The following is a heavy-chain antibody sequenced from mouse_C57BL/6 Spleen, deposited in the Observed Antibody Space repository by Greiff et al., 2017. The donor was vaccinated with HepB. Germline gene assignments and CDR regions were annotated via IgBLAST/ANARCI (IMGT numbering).Heavy chain of an antibody. CDR1: GFTFSDYG. CDR3: ARRGDYYGSSGDAMDY. CDR2: ISSGSSTI. Sequence: EVQLQQSGGGLVKPGGSLKLSCAASGFTFSDYGMHWVRQAPEKGLEWVAYISSGSSTIYYADTVKGRFTISRDNAKNTLFLQMTSLRSEDTAMYYCARRGDYYGSSGDAMDYWGQGTSVTVSS. J-gene: IGHJ4*01. V-gene: IGHV5-17*01. D-gene: IGHD1-1*01.